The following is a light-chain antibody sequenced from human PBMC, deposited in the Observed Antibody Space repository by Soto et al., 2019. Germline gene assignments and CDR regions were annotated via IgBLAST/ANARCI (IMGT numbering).Light chain of an antibody. CDR2: GAS. CDR3: QQYNKWPPYT. Sequence: EIVMTQSPANLSVSPGERATLSCRASQSISSNLAWYQQKPGQGPRLLIYGASTRATGIPARFSGSGSRTEFTLTISSLQSEDFAVYYCQQYNKWPPYTFGQGTKLEIK. V-gene: IGKV3-15*01. CDR1: QSISSN. J-gene: IGKJ2*01.